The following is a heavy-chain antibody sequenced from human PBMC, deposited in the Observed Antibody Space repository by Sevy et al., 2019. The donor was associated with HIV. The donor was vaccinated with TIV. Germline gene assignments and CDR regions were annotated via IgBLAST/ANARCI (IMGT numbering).Heavy chain of an antibody. D-gene: IGHD1-26*01. V-gene: IGHV5-10-1*01. CDR3: EFAVGEKEGATRLLNY. CDR1: GYSFTSYW. J-gene: IGHJ4*02. Sequence: GESLKISCKGSGYSFTSYWISWVRQMPGKGLEWGGRIDPSDSYTNYSPSFQGHVTISADKSISTADLQGSSLKASDPAMYYCEFAVGEKEGATRLLNYWGQGTLVTVSS. CDR2: IDPSDSYT.